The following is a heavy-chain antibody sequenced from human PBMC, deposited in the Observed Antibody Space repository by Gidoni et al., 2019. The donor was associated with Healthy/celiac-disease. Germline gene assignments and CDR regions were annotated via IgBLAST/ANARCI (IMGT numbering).Heavy chain of an antibody. J-gene: IGHJ6*02. CDR2: ISGSGGST. V-gene: IGHV3-23*01. CDR3: AKDWGPGSSWVYGMDV. D-gene: IGHD2-2*01. CDR1: GFTFSSYA. Sequence: EVQLLESGGGLVQPGGSLRLPCAASGFTFSSYAMSWVRQAPGKGLEWVSAISGSGGSTYYADSVKGRFTISRDNSKNTLYLQMNSLRAEDTAVYYCAKDWGPGSSWVYGMDVWGQGTTVTVSS.